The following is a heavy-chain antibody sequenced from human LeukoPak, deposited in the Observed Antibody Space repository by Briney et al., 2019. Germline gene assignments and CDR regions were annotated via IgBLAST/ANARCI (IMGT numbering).Heavy chain of an antibody. J-gene: IGHJ4*02. CDR1: GFTFSSYP. CDR2: ISYNADTT. CDR3: ATYCSGGSCLDY. D-gene: IGHD2-15*01. Sequence: GGSLRLSCAASGFTFSSYPMHWVRQAPGKGLEWVAVISYNADTTYYADSVKGRFTISRDSSKNTLYLQMNSLRAEDTAVYYCATYCSGGSCLDYWGQGTVVTVSS. V-gene: IGHV3-30*14.